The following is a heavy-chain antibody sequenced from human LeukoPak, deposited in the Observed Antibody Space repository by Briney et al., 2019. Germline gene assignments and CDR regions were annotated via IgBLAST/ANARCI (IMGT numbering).Heavy chain of an antibody. D-gene: IGHD6-19*01. CDR1: GGSISSSSYY. CDR2: MYYSGST. V-gene: IGHV4-39*07. Sequence: SETLSLTCTVSGGSISSSSYYWGWIRQSPGEGLEWIGNMYYSGSTYYNPSLKSRVTMSIDTSKSHFFLKVSSMTAADTAVYYCARLIAVAGTRNHFDYWGQGTLATVSS. CDR3: ARLIAVAGTRNHFDY. J-gene: IGHJ4*02.